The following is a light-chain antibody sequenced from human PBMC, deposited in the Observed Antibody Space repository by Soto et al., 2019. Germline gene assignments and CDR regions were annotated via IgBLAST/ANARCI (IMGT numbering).Light chain of an antibody. CDR2: NVS. CDR1: SSDVGGYNY. CDR3: SSYTSSSPRV. J-gene: IGLJ3*02. V-gene: IGLV2-14*01. Sequence: QSALTQPASVSGSPGQSVTISCTGTSSDVGGYNYVSWYQQHPGKAPQLMIYNVSNRPSGVSNRFSGSKYGNTASLTISGLQAEDEADYYCSSYTSSSPRVFGGGTKLTVL.